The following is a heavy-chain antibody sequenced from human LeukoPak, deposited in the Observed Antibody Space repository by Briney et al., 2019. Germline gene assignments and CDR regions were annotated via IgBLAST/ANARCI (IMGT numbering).Heavy chain of an antibody. CDR1: GYTFTSYD. CDR3: ARVGNSLPFDY. V-gene: IGHV1-8*03. D-gene: IGHD4-23*01. Sequence: ASVKVSCKASGYTFTSYDINWVRQATGQGLEWMVWMNPNSGNTGYAQKFQGRVTITRNTSISTAYMELSSLRSEDTAVYYCARVGNSLPFDYWGQGTLVTVSS. CDR2: MNPNSGNT. J-gene: IGHJ4*02.